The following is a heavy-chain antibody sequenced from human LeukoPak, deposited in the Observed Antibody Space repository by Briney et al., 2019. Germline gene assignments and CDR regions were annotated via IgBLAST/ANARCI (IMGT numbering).Heavy chain of an antibody. J-gene: IGHJ3*02. V-gene: IGHV1-58*02. Sequence: SVKVSCKASGFTFTSSAMQWVRQARGQRPEWIGWIVVGSDNTNYAQKFQERVTITRDMSTSTAYMELSSLRSEDTAVYYCAAGPCLYCSSTSHPRPDAFDIWGQGTMVTVSS. D-gene: IGHD2-2*01. CDR1: GFTFTSSA. CDR2: IVVGSDNT. CDR3: AAGPCLYCSSTSHPRPDAFDI.